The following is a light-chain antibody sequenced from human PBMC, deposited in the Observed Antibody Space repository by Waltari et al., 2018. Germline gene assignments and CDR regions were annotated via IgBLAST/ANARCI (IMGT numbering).Light chain of an antibody. CDR1: QSIRIY. CDR3: QQSSRTPPWT. J-gene: IGKJ1*01. CDR2: AVS. V-gene: IGKV1-39*01. Sequence: DIQMTQSPSSLSASVVDSVTITCRASQSIRIYLNLYQQKPGKAPKLLISAVSSLQSGVPSRFSGSGSGTDFALTISSLQPEDCATYYCQQSSRTPPWTFGQGTQVEIK.